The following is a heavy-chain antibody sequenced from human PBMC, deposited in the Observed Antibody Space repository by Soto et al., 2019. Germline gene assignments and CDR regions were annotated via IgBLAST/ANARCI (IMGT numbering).Heavy chain of an antibody. V-gene: IGHV4-30-4*01. Sequence: QVQPQESGPGLVKPSQTLSLTCTVSGGSISSGDYYWSWIRQPPGKGLEWIGYIYYSGSTYYNPSLKSRVTISVDTSKNQFSLKLSSVTAADTAVYYCAGVQSMRLSGLDPWGQGTLVTVSS. CDR1: GGSISSGDYY. D-gene: IGHD1-1*01. J-gene: IGHJ5*02. CDR3: AGVQSMRLSGLDP. CDR2: IYYSGST.